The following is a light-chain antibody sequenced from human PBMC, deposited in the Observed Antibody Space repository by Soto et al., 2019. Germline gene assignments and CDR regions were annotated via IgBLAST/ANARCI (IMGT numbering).Light chain of an antibody. CDR2: EVS. CDR1: SSDVAISNS. J-gene: IGLJ3*02. CDR3: SSYTSSSTVV. V-gene: IGLV2-14*01. Sequence: QSALTQPASVSGSPGQSITISCTGTSSDVAISNSVSWYQQHPGKAPKLMIYEVSNRPSGVSNRFSGSKSGYTASLTISGLQAEDEADYYCSSYTSSSTVVFGGGTQLTVL.